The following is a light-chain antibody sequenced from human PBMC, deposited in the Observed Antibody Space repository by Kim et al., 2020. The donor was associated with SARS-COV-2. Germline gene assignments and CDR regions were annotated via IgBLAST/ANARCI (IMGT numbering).Light chain of an antibody. CDR3: QHYDSSPWT. V-gene: IGKV3-20*01. J-gene: IGKJ1*01. CDR1: QSVSSSY. CDR2: GAS. Sequence: SPGERATLSCRASQSVSSSYLAWYQQKPGQAPRLLIYGASSRATGIPDRFSGSGSGTDFTLTISRLEPEDFAVYYCQHYDSSPWTFGQGTKVDIK.